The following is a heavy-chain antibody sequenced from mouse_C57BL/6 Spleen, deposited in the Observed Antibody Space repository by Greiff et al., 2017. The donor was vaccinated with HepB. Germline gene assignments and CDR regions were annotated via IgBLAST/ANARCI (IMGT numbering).Heavy chain of an antibody. D-gene: IGHD1-1*01. Sequence: QVQLQQSGAELVRPGTSVKLSCKASGYTFTSYWMHWVKQRPGQGLEWIGVIDPSDSYTNYNQKFKGKATLTVDTSSSTAYMQLSSLTSEDSAVYYCARSGYYGSSHQGYFDVWGTGTTVTVSS. J-gene: IGHJ1*03. V-gene: IGHV1-59*01. CDR2: IDPSDSYT. CDR1: GYTFTSYW. CDR3: ARSGYYGSSHQGYFDV.